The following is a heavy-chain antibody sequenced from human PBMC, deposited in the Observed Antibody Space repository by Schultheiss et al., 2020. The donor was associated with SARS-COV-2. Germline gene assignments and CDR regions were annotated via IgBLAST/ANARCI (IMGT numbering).Heavy chain of an antibody. CDR3: ARDIGKIFGYMDV. J-gene: IGHJ6*03. Sequence: SETLSLTCTVSGGSISSYYWSWIRQPPGKGLEWIGYIYYSGSTNYNPSLKSRVNISVDTSKNQFSLKLSSVTAADTAVYYCARDIGKIFGYMDVWGKGTTVTVSS. CDR2: IYYSGST. D-gene: IGHD3-3*01. CDR1: GGSISSYY. V-gene: IGHV4-59*12.